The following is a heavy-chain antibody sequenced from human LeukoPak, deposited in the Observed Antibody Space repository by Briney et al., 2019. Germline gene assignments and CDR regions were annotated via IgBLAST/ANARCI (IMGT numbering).Heavy chain of an antibody. CDR2: IYDSGST. J-gene: IGHJ3*02. Sequence: SETLSLTCTVSGGSVSSGSYYWSWIRQPPGKGLEWIGYIYDSGSTYYNPSLKSRITISVDTSENRFSLKLSSVTATDTAVYYCARDCSGGSCYGASDIWGQGTMVTVSS. CDR3: ARDCSGGSCYGASDI. CDR1: GGSVSSGSYY. V-gene: IGHV4-61*01. D-gene: IGHD2-15*01.